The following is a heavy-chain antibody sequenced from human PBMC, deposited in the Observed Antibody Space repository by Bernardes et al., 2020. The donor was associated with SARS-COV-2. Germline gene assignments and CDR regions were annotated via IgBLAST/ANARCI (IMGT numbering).Heavy chain of an antibody. Sequence: GGSLRLSCAASGFTFSSYGMHWVRQAPGKGLEWVAVIWYGGSNKYYADSVKGRFTISRDNSKNTLYLQMNSLRAEDTAVYYCARVPHPYSSGWYYWGQGTLVTVSS. CDR3: ARVPHPYSSGWYY. V-gene: IGHV3-33*01. CDR1: GFTFSSYG. CDR2: IWYGGSNK. D-gene: IGHD6-19*01. J-gene: IGHJ4*02.